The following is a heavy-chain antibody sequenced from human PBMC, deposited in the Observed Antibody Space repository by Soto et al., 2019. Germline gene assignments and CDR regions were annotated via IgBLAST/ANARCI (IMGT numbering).Heavy chain of an antibody. V-gene: IGHV3-48*04. D-gene: IGHD6-13*01. Sequence: GSLRLSCPASVFTLSSYMMNWVRQAPGQGLEWIPYISNSGSSIDYADSVKGRFTISRDNAKNSLHLQMNSLRAEDTAVYYCTRDASRDSSARGWFDPWGPGTLVTVSS. CDR2: ISNSGSSI. CDR3: TRDASRDSSARGWFDP. CDR1: VFTLSSYM. J-gene: IGHJ5*02.